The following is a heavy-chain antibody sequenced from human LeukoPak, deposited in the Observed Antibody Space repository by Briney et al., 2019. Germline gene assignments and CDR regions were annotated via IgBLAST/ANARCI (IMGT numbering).Heavy chain of an antibody. Sequence: GGSLRLSCAASGFTFSSYGMHWVRQAPGKGLEWVAVISYDGSNKYYADSVKGRFTISRDNSKNTPYLQMNSLRAEDTAVYYCAKDLGTSLRKGYFDYWGQGTLVTVSS. CDR2: ISYDGSNK. CDR3: AKDLGTSLRKGYFDY. CDR1: GFTFSSYG. D-gene: IGHD2-2*01. J-gene: IGHJ4*02. V-gene: IGHV3-30*18.